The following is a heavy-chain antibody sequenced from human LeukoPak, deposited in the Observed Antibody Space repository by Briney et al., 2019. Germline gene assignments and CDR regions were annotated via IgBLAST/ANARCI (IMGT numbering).Heavy chain of an antibody. V-gene: IGHV3-21*01. CDR1: GFTFSSYS. CDR2: ISSSSRYI. D-gene: IGHD1-14*01. CDR3: ARVSEYNWFDP. J-gene: IGHJ5*02. Sequence: GGSLRLSCAASGFTFSSYSMNWVRQAPGKGLEWVSPISSSSRYIYYADSVKGRFTISRDNAKNSLYLQMNSLRAEDTAVYYCARVSEYNWFDPWGQGTLVTVSS.